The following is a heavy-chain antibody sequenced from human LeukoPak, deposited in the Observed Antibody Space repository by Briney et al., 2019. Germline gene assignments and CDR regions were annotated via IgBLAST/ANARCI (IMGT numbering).Heavy chain of an antibody. V-gene: IGHV3-11*01. CDR2: ISSSGSTI. CDR1: GFTFSDYY. CDR3: ARGKWLRHTDKNNWFVP. D-gene: IGHD5-12*01. Sequence: PGGPLRLSCAASGFTFSDYYMSWLRQAPGKGLEWVSYISSSGSTIYYADSVKGRFTISRDNAKNSLYLQMNSLRAEDTAVYYCARGKWLRHTDKNNWFVPWGQGTLVTVSS. J-gene: IGHJ5*02.